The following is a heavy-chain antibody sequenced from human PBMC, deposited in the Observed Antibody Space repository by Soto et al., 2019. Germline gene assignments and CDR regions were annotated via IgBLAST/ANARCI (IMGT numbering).Heavy chain of an antibody. J-gene: IGHJ4*02. CDR2: IYPGDSQT. D-gene: IGHD6-25*01. V-gene: IGHV5-51*01. CDR1: GYSFATYW. CDR3: ARQGSGGLFDY. Sequence: GESLKISCKGSGYSFATYWIGWVRQMPGKGLEWMGIIYPGDSQTRHSPSFEGQVTISADKSISSVYLQWSSLRASDTAMYYCARQGSGGLFDYWGQGTLVTVSS.